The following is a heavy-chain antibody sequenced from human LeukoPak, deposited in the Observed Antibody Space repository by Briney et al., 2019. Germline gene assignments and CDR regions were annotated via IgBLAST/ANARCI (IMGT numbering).Heavy chain of an antibody. J-gene: IGHJ3*02. D-gene: IGHD3-22*01. CDR1: GGSISSSSYY. V-gene: IGHV4-39*01. CDR3: SRRPITMNAFDI. CDR2: IRYTHTGST. Sequence: PSETLSLTCTVSGGSISSSSYYWGWVRQHPGKGLEWIGSIRYTHTGSTYYNPSLKSRVTISGDTSKNQFSLKLTSVTAADTAVYYCSRRPITMNAFDIWGQGTMVTVSS.